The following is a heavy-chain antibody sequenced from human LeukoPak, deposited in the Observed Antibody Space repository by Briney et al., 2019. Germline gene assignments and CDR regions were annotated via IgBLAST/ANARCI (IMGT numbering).Heavy chain of an antibody. D-gene: IGHD3-22*01. J-gene: IGHJ4*02. CDR3: ARGFPLSRGYLGDDY. CDR2: TNSDGSST. V-gene: IGHV3-74*01. CDR1: GFTFSNYW. Sequence: GGSLRLSCAASGFTFSNYWMHWVRQAPGKGLVWVSRTNSDGSSTSYAESVNGRFTISRDNAKNTLYLQMNSLRAEDTAVYYCARGFPLSRGYLGDDYWGQGTLVTVSS.